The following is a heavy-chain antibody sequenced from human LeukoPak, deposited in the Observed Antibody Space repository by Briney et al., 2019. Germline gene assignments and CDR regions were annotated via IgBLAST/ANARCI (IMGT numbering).Heavy chain of an antibody. D-gene: IGHD1-26*01. CDR2: IYPGYSDT. J-gene: IGHJ5*02. Sequence: GESLKISCKCSGSRHTNYLIGWVRQMPGKGLEWIGIIYPGYSDTRYSPSFQGQVTMSADKSISNSYLQWSSVKASDTAMYYCARYAQAGGFDPWGQGTLVTVSS. CDR1: GSRHTNYL. V-gene: IGHV5-51*01. CDR3: ARYAQAGGFDP.